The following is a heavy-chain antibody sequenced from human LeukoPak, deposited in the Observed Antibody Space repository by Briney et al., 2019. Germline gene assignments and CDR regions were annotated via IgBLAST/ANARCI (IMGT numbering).Heavy chain of an antibody. D-gene: IGHD3-10*01. V-gene: IGHV1-69*13. J-gene: IGHJ4*02. CDR2: IIPIFGTA. CDR1: GGTFSSYG. Sequence: SVKVSCKASGGTFSSYGILWVRHAPGQGLEWMGGIIPIFGTANYAQKFQGRVTITADESTSTAYMELSSLRSEDTAVYYCASTYYGSGSYYKGGFDYWGQGTLVTVSS. CDR3: ASTYYGSGSYYKGGFDY.